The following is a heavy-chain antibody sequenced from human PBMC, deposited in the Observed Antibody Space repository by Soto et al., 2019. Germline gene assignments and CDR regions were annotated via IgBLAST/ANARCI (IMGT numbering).Heavy chain of an antibody. J-gene: IGHJ4*02. CDR2: IGGIGGSSISI. V-gene: IGHV3-48*01. CDR3: AKDLIYYGSGTYYTD. CDR1: GFSFSSYS. D-gene: IGHD3-10*01. Sequence: GGSLRLSCTASGFSFSSYSMNWVRQAPGKGLEWVSYIGGIGGSSISIHYADSVRGRFTISRDNAKNSLFLQMNSLRAEDTAVYYCAKDLIYYGSGTYYTDWGQGTLVTVSS.